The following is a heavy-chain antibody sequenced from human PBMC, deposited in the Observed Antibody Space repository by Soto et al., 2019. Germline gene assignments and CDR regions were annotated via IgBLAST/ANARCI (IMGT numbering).Heavy chain of an antibody. CDR3: ERDDLYGGYDDY. CDR2: IYYSGST. V-gene: IGHV4-31*03. Sequence: SETLSLTCTVSGGSISSGGYYWSWIRQHPGKGLEWIGYIYYSGSTYYNPSLKSRVTISVDTSKNQFSLKLSSVTAADTAVYYCERDDLYGGYDDYWGQGTLVTVSS. D-gene: IGHD2-8*01. J-gene: IGHJ4*02. CDR1: GGSISSGGYY.